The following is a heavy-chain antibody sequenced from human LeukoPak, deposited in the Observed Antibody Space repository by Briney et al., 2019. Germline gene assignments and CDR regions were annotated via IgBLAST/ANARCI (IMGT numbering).Heavy chain of an antibody. V-gene: IGHV4-39*02. J-gene: IGHJ4*02. CDR2: IYYSGST. CDR3: ARPRSSGWSPFDY. D-gene: IGHD6-19*01. CDR1: GGSISSSNW. Sequence: SETLSLTCAVSGGSISSSNWWSWVRQPPGKGLEWIGSIYYSGSTYYNPSLKSRVTISVDTSKNHFSLKLSSVTAADTAVYYCARPRSSGWSPFDYWGQGTLVTVSS.